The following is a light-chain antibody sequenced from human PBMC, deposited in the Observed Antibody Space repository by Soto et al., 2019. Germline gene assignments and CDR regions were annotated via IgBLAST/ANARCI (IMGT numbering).Light chain of an antibody. CDR2: EGN. CDR3: SSYAGSSTLV. Sequence: QSALTQPASVSGSPGQSITISCTGTSSDVGSYNLVSWYQHHPGKAPRLIIYEGNKRPSGVSNRFSGSKSGNTASLTISGLQAEDEAAYHCSSYAGSSTLVFGGGTKLTVL. CDR1: SSDVGSYNL. J-gene: IGLJ2*01. V-gene: IGLV2-23*01.